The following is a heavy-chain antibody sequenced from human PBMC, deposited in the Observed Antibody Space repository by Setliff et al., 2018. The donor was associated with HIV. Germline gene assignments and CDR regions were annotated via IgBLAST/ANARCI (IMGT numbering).Heavy chain of an antibody. Sequence: PGESLTISCKGSGYNFSNYWIGWVRQMPGKGLEWLGIIYIGDSETKYSPSFQGQVTFSADKSVRTAYLQWRSLKASDTAMYFCARGNYDSSGYSLDHWGQGTLVTVSS. D-gene: IGHD3-22*01. CDR2: IYIGDSET. CDR1: GYNFSNYW. V-gene: IGHV5-51*01. J-gene: IGHJ4*02. CDR3: ARGNYDSSGYSLDH.